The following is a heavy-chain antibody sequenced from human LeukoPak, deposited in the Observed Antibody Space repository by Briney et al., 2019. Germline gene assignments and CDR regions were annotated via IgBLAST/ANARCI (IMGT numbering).Heavy chain of an antibody. J-gene: IGHJ4*02. CDR1: GYTFHNYW. D-gene: IGHD2-21*02. CDR2: IYPDDSDA. CDR3: ARHRGYGGDHDY. V-gene: IGHV5-51*01. Sequence: VESLKISCKGSGYTFHNYWIAWVRQMPGKGLEWMGIIYPDDSDARYSPSFQGQVSISADKSITTAYLQWSSLKASDTAMYYCARHRGYGGDHDYWGQGALVTVSS.